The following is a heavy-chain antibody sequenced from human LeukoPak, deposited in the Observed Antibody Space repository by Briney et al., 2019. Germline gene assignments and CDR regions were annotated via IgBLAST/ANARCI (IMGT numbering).Heavy chain of an antibody. Sequence: GGSLRLSCAASGFTFSIYAMTWVRQAPGKGLEWVSGISGSGGRTYYADSVKGRFTISRDNSNNTLYLQMNSLRAEDTAVYYCAKDRARITMVRGVITDYWGQGTLVTVSS. V-gene: IGHV3-23*01. J-gene: IGHJ4*02. CDR3: AKDRARITMVRGVITDY. CDR1: GFTFSIYA. CDR2: ISGSGGRT. D-gene: IGHD3-10*01.